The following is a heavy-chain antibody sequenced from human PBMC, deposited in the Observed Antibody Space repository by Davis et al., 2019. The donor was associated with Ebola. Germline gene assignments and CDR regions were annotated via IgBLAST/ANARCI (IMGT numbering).Heavy chain of an antibody. CDR1: GYTFTGYY. CDR3: ARVPYSSGWISNWFDP. Sequence: AASVKVSCKASGYTFTGYYMHWVRQAPGQGLEWMGRINPNSCGTNNAQKFQGRVTMTRDTSISTAYIELSRLRSDDTAVYYCARVPYSSGWISNWFDPWGQGTLVTVSS. V-gene: IGHV1-2*06. J-gene: IGHJ5*02. CDR2: INPNSCGT. D-gene: IGHD6-19*01.